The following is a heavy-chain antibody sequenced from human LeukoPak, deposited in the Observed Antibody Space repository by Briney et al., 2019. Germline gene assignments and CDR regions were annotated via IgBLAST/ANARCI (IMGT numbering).Heavy chain of an antibody. V-gene: IGHV3-15*01. CDR3: TTDPSEMVYVDGPGFDY. Sequence: PGGSLRLSCAASGFTFSNAWMSWVRQAPGKGLEWVGRIKSKTDGGTTDYAAPVKGRLTISRDDSKNTLYLQMNSLKTEDTAVYYCTTDPSEMVYVDGPGFDYWGQGTLVTVSS. D-gene: IGHD2-8*01. J-gene: IGHJ4*02. CDR1: GFTFSNAW. CDR2: IKSKTDGGTT.